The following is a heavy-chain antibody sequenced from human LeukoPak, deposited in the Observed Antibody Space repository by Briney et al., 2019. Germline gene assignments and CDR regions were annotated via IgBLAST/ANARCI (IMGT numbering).Heavy chain of an antibody. CDR2: ISAYNGNT. D-gene: IGHD3-22*01. V-gene: IGHV1-18*01. CDR1: GYTFTSYG. CDR3: ARVSDSSGYYPPYWYFDL. J-gene: IGHJ2*01. Sequence: GASVKVSFKASGYTFTSYGISWVRQAPGQGLEWMGWISAYNGNTNYAQKLQGRVTMTTDTSTSTAYMELRSLRSDDTAVYYCARVSDSSGYYPPYWYFDLWGRGTLVTVSS.